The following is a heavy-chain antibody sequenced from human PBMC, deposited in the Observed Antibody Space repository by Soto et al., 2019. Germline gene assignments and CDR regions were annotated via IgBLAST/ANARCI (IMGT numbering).Heavy chain of an antibody. CDR3: AREPEYYYDSSGFQH. CDR2: IWYDGSNK. V-gene: IGHV3-33*01. Sequence: QVQLVESGGGVVQPGRSLRLSCAASGFTFSSYGMHWVRQAPGKGLEWVAVIWYDGSNKYYADSVKGRFTISRDNSKNTLYLQTNSLRAEDTAVYYCAREPEYYYDSSGFQHWGQGTLVTVSS. CDR1: GFTFSSYG. D-gene: IGHD3-22*01. J-gene: IGHJ1*01.